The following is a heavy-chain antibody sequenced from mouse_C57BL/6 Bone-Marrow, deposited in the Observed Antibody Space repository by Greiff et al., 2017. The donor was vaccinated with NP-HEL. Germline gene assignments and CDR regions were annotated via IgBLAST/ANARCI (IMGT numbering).Heavy chain of an antibody. Sequence: QVQLQQSGAELMKPGASVKLSCKATGYTFTGYWIEWVKQRPGHGLEWIGEILPGSGSTNYNEKFKGKATFTADTSSNTAYMQLSSLTTEDSAIYYCARDPFITTVVASYYFDYWGQGTTLTVSS. J-gene: IGHJ2*01. D-gene: IGHD1-1*01. CDR2: ILPGSGST. CDR1: GYTFTGYW. CDR3: ARDPFITTVVASYYFDY. V-gene: IGHV1-9*01.